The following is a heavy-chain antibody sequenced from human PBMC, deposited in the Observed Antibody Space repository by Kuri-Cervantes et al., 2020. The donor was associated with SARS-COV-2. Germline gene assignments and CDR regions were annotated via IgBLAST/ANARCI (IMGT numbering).Heavy chain of an antibody. CDR2: IIPILGIA. V-gene: IGHV1-69*04. CDR3: ASRNPPTDYGGNSGPDAFDI. CDR1: GGTFSSYA. J-gene: IGHJ3*02. D-gene: IGHD4-23*01. Sequence: GGSLRLSCKASGGTFSSYAISWVRQAPGQGLEWMGRIIPILGIANYAQKFQGRVTITADKSTSTAYMELSSLRSEDTAVYYCASRNPPTDYGGNSGPDAFDIWGQGTMVTVSS.